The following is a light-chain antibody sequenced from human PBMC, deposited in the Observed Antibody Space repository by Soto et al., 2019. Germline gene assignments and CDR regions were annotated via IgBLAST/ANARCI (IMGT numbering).Light chain of an antibody. V-gene: IGLV2-23*01. CDR2: EDI. CDR1: SSEVGSYNL. CDR3: CSYAGGTSVV. Sequence: QSALTQPASVSGSPGQSITISCTGTSSEVGSYNLVSWYQQYPGKAPKLMIYEDIERPSGVSNRFSGSKSGNTASLTISGLQPEDEAEYYCCSYAGGTSVVFGGGTKLTVL. J-gene: IGLJ2*01.